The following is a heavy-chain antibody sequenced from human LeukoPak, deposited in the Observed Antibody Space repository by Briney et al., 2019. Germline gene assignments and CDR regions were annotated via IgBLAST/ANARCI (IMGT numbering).Heavy chain of an antibody. CDR2: IYSGGST. CDR1: GFTVSSNY. CDR3: ARYSSSWSSDAFDI. D-gene: IGHD6-13*01. J-gene: IGHJ3*02. Sequence: GGSLRLSCAASGFTVSSNYMSWVRQAPGKGLEWVSVIYSGGSTYYADSVKGRFTISRDNSKNTLYLQMNSLRAEDTAVYYCARYSSSWSSDAFDIWGQGTMVTVSS. V-gene: IGHV3-66*01.